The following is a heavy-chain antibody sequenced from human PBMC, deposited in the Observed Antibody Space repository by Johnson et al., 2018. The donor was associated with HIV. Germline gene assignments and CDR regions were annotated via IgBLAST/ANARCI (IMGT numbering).Heavy chain of an antibody. CDR1: GFTFSYYA. J-gene: IGHJ3*02. CDR2: ISHDGSNR. D-gene: IGHD5-12*01. Sequence: QVQLVESGGGVVQPGRSLRLSCAASGFTFSYYAMHWVRQAPGKGLEWMAVISHDGSNRYYADSVKGRFTISRDNSKNTLYLQMNSLRAEDTAVYYCAKGGVATVLRAFDIWGQGTMVTVSS. CDR3: AKGGVATVLRAFDI. V-gene: IGHV3-30*04.